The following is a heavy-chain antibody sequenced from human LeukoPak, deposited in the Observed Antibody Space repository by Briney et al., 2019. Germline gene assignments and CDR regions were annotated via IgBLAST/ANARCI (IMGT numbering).Heavy chain of an antibody. CDR1: GGSISSYY. J-gene: IGHJ3*02. CDR2: IYNGGST. V-gene: IGHV4-4*09. Sequence: SETLSLTWTVSGGSISSYYWHWIRQPPGKGLEWIGYIYNGGSTNYNPSLKSRLTISVDTSKNQFALKLSSVTVADTAVYYCARGRYCSADICSGGDAFDIWVQGTMVSVSS. CDR3: ARGRYCSADICSGGDAFDI. D-gene: IGHD2-15*01.